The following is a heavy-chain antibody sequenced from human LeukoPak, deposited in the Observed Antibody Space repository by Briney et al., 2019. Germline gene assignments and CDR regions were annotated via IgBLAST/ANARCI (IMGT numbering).Heavy chain of an antibody. J-gene: IGHJ4*01. V-gene: IGHV3-23*01. CDR1: GFTFSSYA. D-gene: IGHD2-15*01. CDR3: ARSYGDCSGGSCYFGRY. Sequence: GGSLRLSCAASGFTFSSYAMTWVRQAPGKGLEWVSAISGSGGSTYYADSVKGRFTISRDNSKNTLYLQMNSLRTEDTAVYYCARSYGDCSGGSCYFGRYWGQGTLATVSS. CDR2: ISGSGGST.